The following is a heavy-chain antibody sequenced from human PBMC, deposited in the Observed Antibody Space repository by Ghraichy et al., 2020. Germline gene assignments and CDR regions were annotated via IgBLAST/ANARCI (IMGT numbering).Heavy chain of an antibody. V-gene: IGHV3-15*01. CDR3: TTRGGWLQWGYYYYGMDV. CDR1: GFTFSNAW. Sequence: GGSLRLSCAASGFTFSNAWMSWVRQAPGKGLEWVGRIKSKTDGGTTDYAAPVKGRFTISRDDSKNTLYLQMNSLKTEDTAVYYCTTRGGWLQWGYYYYGMDVWGQGTTVTVSS. J-gene: IGHJ6*02. CDR2: IKSKTDGGTT. D-gene: IGHD5-24*01.